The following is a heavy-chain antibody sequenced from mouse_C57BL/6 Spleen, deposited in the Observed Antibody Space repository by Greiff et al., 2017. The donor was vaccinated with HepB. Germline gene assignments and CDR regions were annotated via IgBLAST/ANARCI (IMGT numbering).Heavy chain of an antibody. CDR3: AGKDYYYAMDY. CDR2: IDPSDSYT. J-gene: IGHJ4*01. V-gene: IGHV1-50*01. Sequence: QVQLQQPGAELVKPGASVKLSCKASGYTFTSYWMQWVKQRPGQGLEWIGEIDPSDSYTNYNQKFKGKATLTVDTSSSTAYMQLSSLTSEDSAVYYCAGKDYYYAMDYWGQGTSVTVSS. CDR1: GYTFTSYW.